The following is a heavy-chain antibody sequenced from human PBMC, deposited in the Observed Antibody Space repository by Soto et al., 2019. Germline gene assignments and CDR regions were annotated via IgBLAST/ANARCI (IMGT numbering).Heavy chain of an antibody. V-gene: IGHV3-30*03. J-gene: IGHJ6*02. CDR2: ISYDGNVK. D-gene: IGHD3-10*01. Sequence: PGGSLRLSCAASGFSFSNHGMQWVRQAPGKGLEWVAVISYDGNVKYYTDSVKGRFTISRDNSQSTLFLQMDSLRPEDAAVYYCARDQLVAYYGSGAPGYYYYGMDVWGQGTTVTVSS. CDR1: GFSFSNHG. CDR3: ARDQLVAYYGSGAPGYYYYGMDV.